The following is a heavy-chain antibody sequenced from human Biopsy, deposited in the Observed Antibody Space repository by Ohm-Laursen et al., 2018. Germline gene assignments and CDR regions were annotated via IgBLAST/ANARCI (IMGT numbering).Heavy chain of an antibody. CDR2: IYYRGNT. V-gene: IGHV4-61*08. J-gene: IGHJ3*01. Sequence: SDTLSLTCAVSGGSISSGGYFWNWIRQAPGKGLEWIGNIYYRGNTNYSPSLKSRPTISLDSSKNQFSLNLNSATATDTAVYYCARRLPLRGFAFDVWGQGTVVTVS. D-gene: IGHD3-10*01. CDR1: GGSISSGGYF. CDR3: ARRLPLRGFAFDV.